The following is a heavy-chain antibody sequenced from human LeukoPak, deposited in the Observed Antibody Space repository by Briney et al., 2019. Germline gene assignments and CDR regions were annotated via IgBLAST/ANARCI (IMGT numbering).Heavy chain of an antibody. CDR1: GGSFSGYY. CDR3: AAGDAFDI. D-gene: IGHD6-13*01. J-gene: IGHJ3*02. Sequence: KPSETLSLTCAVYGGSFSGYYWSWIRQPPGKGLEWIGEINHSGSTNYNPSLKSRVTISVDTSKNQFSLKLSSVTAADTAVYYCAAGDAFDIWGQGTMVTVSS. V-gene: IGHV4-34*01. CDR2: INHSGST.